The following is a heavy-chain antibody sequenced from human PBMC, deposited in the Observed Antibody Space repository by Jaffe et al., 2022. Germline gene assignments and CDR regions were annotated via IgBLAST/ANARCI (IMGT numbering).Heavy chain of an antibody. CDR1: GYSISSGYY. CDR3: ARSYCRDGSCNRYYFDY. D-gene: IGHD2-15*01. CDR2: IYHSGST. J-gene: IGHJ4*02. Sequence: QVQLQESGPGLVKPSETLSLTCAVSGYSISSGYYWGWIRQPPGKGLEWIASIYHSGSTHYNPSLKSRVTISVDTSKNQFSLKLSSVTAADTAVYYCARSYCRDGSCNRYYFDYWGQGTLVTVSS. V-gene: IGHV4-38-2*01.